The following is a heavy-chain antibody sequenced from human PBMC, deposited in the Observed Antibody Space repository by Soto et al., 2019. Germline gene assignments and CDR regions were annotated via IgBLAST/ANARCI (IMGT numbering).Heavy chain of an antibody. V-gene: IGHV3-23*01. Sequence: GGSLRLSCVVSVFPFGANAMSWVRQAPGKGLEWVSGLSHTGRRTSYADSVKGRFNISRDNSENTVYLQMNSLRVEDTAVYYCATEMGASQGPFDNWGQGTLVTVSS. CDR3: ATEMGASQGPFDN. CDR2: LSHTGRRT. J-gene: IGHJ4*02. D-gene: IGHD1-26*01. CDR1: VFPFGANA.